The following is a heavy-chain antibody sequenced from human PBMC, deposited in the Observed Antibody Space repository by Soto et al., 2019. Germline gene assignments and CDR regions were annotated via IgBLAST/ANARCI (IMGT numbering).Heavy chain of an antibody. J-gene: IGHJ3*02. D-gene: IGHD2-15*01. CDR3: ARRDKYDTFDI. CDR1: GYTFTTYT. CDR2: INAGNGNT. V-gene: IGHV1-3*01. Sequence: ASVKVSSKASGYTFTTYTMHWVRQAPGQRLEWMGWINAGNGNTKYSQKFQGRVTITRDTSASTVYMQLSSLRSEDTAVYYCARRDKYDTFDIWGQGTMVAVTS.